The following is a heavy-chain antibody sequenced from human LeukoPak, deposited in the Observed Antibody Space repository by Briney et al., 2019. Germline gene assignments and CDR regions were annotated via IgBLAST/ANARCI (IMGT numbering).Heavy chain of an antibody. CDR3: ARAIRGYSYVLDY. Sequence: PGGSLRLSCAASGLSFSNYAMSWVRQAPGKGLEWVSSVSGSGDTTYYADSMKGRFTTSRDNSKNTLYFQMNSLRAEDTAVYYCARAIRGYSYVLDYWGQGTLVTVSS. D-gene: IGHD5-18*01. CDR2: VSGSGDTT. V-gene: IGHV3-23*01. CDR1: GLSFSNYA. J-gene: IGHJ4*02.